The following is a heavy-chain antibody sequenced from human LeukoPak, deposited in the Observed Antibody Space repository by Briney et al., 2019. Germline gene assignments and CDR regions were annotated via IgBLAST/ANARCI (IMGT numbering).Heavy chain of an antibody. J-gene: IGHJ6*02. D-gene: IGHD6-6*01. Sequence: QAGGSLRLSCVASGFSFSTYDMYWVRQAAGRGLEWVSALGTNGDSYYLGSVKGRCTISRDDGKNSLYLQMNSLGVEDTAVYYCTRELRGIASHYHGMDVWGQGTTVTVSS. CDR2: LGTNGDS. V-gene: IGHV3-13*01. CDR3: TRELRGIASHYHGMDV. CDR1: GFSFSTYD.